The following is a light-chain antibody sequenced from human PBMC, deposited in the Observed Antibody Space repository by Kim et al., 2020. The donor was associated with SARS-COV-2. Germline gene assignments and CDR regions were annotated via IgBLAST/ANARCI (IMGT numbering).Light chain of an antibody. CDR2: GAS. Sequence: PGEGATPACRASQSVSSSYLAWYQQKPGQAPRLLIYGASSRATGIPDRFSGSGSGTDFTLTISRLEPEDFAVYYCQQYGSSPRTFGQGTKVDIK. J-gene: IGKJ1*01. V-gene: IGKV3-20*01. CDR3: QQYGSSPRT. CDR1: QSVSSSY.